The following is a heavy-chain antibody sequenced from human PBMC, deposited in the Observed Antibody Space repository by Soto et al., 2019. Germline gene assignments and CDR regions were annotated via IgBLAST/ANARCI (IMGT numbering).Heavy chain of an antibody. Sequence: ASVKVSCKAFGYTFNAFYMHWVRQAPGQGHEWMGVINPSGDGTSYAQKFQGRVTMTRDTSTSTVYMELSSLRSDVTAVYCRVGVALGSVYADVGGQGTTVTVSS. CDR1: GYTFNAFY. D-gene: IGHD3-10*01. J-gene: IGHJ6*02. CDR3: VGVALGSVYADV. V-gene: IGHV1-46*02. CDR2: INPSGDGT.